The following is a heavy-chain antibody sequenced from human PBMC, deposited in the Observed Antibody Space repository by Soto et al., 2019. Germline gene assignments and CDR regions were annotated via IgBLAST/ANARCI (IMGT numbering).Heavy chain of an antibody. D-gene: IGHD6-13*01. CDR1: VFTFTIYS. CDR3: EKGANLLEAGKWWLET. CDR2: ISYSGHTT. Sequence: PWLSXRLSCSSSVFTFTIYSINWFRQAPGQGLEFVSTISYSGHTTYYADSVKGRFTISRDNSNNTLYLQMDSLRGEDTAVYYCEKGANLLEAGKWWLETWGQGTLV. V-gene: IGHV3-23*01. J-gene: IGHJ4*02.